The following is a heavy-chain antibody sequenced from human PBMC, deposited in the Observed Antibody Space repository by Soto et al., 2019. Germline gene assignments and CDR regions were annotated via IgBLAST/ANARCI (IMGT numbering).Heavy chain of an antibody. CDR1: GFTFSDYS. CDR3: ARDQGTYDTTGYLDY. V-gene: IGHV3-48*02. CDR2: ISSRTART. Sequence: PGGSLILSCAASGFTFSDYSMNWVRQAPGKGLEWVSYISSRTARTYYADSVQGRFIISRDNAKNSLYLQMNSLKDDDTDVYYCARDQGTYDTTGYLDYWGPGILVTVSS. J-gene: IGHJ4*02. D-gene: IGHD3-22*01.